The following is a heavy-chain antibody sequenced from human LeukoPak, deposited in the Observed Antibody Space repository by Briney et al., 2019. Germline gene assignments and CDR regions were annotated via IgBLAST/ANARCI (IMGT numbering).Heavy chain of an antibody. D-gene: IGHD3-10*01. CDR1: GYTFTGYY. Sequence: ASVKVSCKASGYTFTGYYMHWVRQAPGQGLEWMGWVNTNTGNPTYAQGFTGRFVFSLDTSVSTAYLQISSLKAEDTAVYYCARAGSSLDNWFDPWGQGTLVTVSS. J-gene: IGHJ5*02. V-gene: IGHV7-4-1*02. CDR3: ARAGSSLDNWFDP. CDR2: VNTNTGNP.